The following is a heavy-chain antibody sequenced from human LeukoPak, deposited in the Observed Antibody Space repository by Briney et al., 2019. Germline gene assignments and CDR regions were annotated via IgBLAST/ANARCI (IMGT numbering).Heavy chain of an antibody. Sequence: GGSLRLSCAASGFTFSSYDMHWVRQATGKGLEWVSAIGTAGDTYYPGSVKGRFTISRENAKNSLYLQMNSLRAGDTAVYYCARGAAAGGYYYYGMDVWGQGTTVTVPS. J-gene: IGHJ6*02. CDR2: IGTAGDT. CDR3: ARGAAAGGYYYYGMDV. V-gene: IGHV3-13*01. CDR1: GFTFSSYD. D-gene: IGHD6-13*01.